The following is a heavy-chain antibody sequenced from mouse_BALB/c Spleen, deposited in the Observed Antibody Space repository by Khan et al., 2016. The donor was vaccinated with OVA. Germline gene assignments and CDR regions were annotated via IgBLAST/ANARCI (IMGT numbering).Heavy chain of an antibody. CDR3: ARSGGNFHWYFDV. J-gene: IGHJ1*01. CDR2: VSSGSSTI. CDR1: GFTFSSFG. D-gene: IGHD2-1*01. V-gene: IGHV5-17*02. Sequence: EVELVESGGGLVQPGGSRKLSCAASGFTFSSFGMHWVRQAPKKGLEWVAYVSSGSSTIYYVETVKGRFTISRDNPKNHLFLQMTSLRSEDTAMYYCARSGGNFHWYFDVWGAGTSVTVSS.